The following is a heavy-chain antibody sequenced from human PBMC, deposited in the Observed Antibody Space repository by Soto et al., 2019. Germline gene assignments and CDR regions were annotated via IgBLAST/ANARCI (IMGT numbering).Heavy chain of an antibody. J-gene: IGHJ6*02. V-gene: IGHV3-23*01. D-gene: IGHD2-15*01. CDR2: ISGSGGST. CDR3: AGVVNVGYYYYAMDV. Sequence: GGSLRLSCAASGFTFSSYAMSWVRQAPGKGLEWVSAISGSGGSTYYADSVKGRFTISRDNSKNTLYLQMNSLRAEDTAVYYCAGVVNVGYYYYAMDVWGQGTTVTVSS. CDR1: GFTFSSYA.